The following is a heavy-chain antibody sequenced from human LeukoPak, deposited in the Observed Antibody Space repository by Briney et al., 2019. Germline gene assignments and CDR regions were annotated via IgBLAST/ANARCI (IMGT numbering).Heavy chain of an antibody. CDR2: ISWNSGSI. Sequence: HSGGSLRLSCVASGFTFSSYAMSWVRQAPGKGLEWVSGISWNSGSIGYADSVKGRFTISRDNAKNSLYLQMNSLRAEDAALYYCASQKGAGYYDILTGSYYYYGMDVWGQGTTVTVSS. V-gene: IGHV3-9*01. J-gene: IGHJ6*02. D-gene: IGHD3-9*01. CDR1: GFTFSSYA. CDR3: ASQKGAGYYDILTGSYYYYGMDV.